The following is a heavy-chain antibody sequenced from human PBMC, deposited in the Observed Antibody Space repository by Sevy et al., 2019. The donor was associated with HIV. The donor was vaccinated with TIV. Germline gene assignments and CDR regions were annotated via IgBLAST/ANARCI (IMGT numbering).Heavy chain of an antibody. CDR3: AKALVNRVYYYGMDV. CDR1: GFTFDDYA. J-gene: IGHJ6*02. CDR2: ISWNSGSI. V-gene: IGHV3-9*01. Sequence: GGSLRLSCAASGFTFDDYAMHWVRQAPGKGLEWVSGISWNSGSIGYADSVKGRLTISRDNAKNSLYLQMNSLRAEDTALYYCAKALVNRVYYYGMDVWGQGTTVTVSS. D-gene: IGHD2-21*01.